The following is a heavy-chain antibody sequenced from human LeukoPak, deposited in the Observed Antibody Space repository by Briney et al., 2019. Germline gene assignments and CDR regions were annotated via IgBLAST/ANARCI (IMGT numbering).Heavy chain of an antibody. CDR1: GFSLSTSGVG. Sequence: ESGPTLVNPTQTLTLTCTFSGFSLSTSGVGVSWIRQPPGKALEWLALIYWDDDKRYSPSLKSRLTTTKDTSKNQVVLTMTNMDPVDTATYYCAHIGYYYDSSGYGFLDYWGQGTLVTVSS. V-gene: IGHV2-5*02. J-gene: IGHJ4*02. D-gene: IGHD3-22*01. CDR3: AHIGYYYDSSGYGFLDY. CDR2: IYWDDDK.